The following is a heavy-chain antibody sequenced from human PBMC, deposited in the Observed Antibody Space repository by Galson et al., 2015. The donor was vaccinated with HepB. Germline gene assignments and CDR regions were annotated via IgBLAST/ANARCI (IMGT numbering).Heavy chain of an antibody. CDR3: ARFETAHYYGSGSPIDY. CDR1: GYTFTGYY. V-gene: IGHV1-2*06. CDR2: INPNSGGT. J-gene: IGHJ4*02. Sequence: SVKVSCKASGYTFTGYYMRWVRQAPGQGLEWMGRINPNSGGTNYAQKFQGRVTMTRDTSISTAYMELSRLRSDDTAVYYCARFETAHYYGSGSPIDYWGQGTLVTVSS. D-gene: IGHD3-10*01.